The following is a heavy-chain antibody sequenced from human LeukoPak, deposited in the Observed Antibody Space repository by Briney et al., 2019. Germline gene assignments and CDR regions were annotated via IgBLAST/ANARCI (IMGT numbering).Heavy chain of an antibody. D-gene: IGHD2/OR15-2a*01. J-gene: IGHJ4*02. CDR1: GLTFSSYW. V-gene: IGHV3-7*01. Sequence: SGGSLRLSCAASGLTFSSYWMTWVRQAPGKGLEWVANMNQDGSDKYYLDSVKGRFTISRDNAKNTLYLQMNSLRAEDTAVYYCARDWFHAIDYWGQGTLVTVSS. CDR2: MNQDGSDK. CDR3: ARDWFHAIDY.